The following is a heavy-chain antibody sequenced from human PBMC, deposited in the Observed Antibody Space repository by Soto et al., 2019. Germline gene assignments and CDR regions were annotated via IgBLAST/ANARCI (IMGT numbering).Heavy chain of an antibody. Sequence: EVQLVESGGGLVKPGGSLRLSCAGSGFTFSNAWMSWVRRAPGKGLEWVGRIKSDAYGGAIDYAAPVKRRFTISRDNSKNTLFLQMNNLRAEDRAVYSFTTATGRLEQPTNDVRGQGTPVIVSS. CDR2: IKSDAYGGAI. CDR3: TTATGRLEQPTNDV. V-gene: IGHV3-15*01. CDR1: GFTFSNAW. D-gene: IGHD4-4*01. J-gene: IGHJ4*02.